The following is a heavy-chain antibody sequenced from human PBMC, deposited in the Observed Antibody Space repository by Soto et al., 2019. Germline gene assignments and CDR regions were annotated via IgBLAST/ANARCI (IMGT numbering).Heavy chain of an antibody. J-gene: IGHJ4*02. D-gene: IGHD2-21*02. Sequence: VQLVASGGGLVQPGGSLRLSCAASGFTFSSYWMHWVRQGPEKGLVWVARVNGDQSTISYADPVKGRFTISRDNAKNTLYLQMSSLRVEDTALYYCVCFECGRTAVVTAMEANGYWGQGTLVTVSS. CDR1: GFTFSSYW. CDR3: VCFECGRTAVVTAMEANGY. CDR2: VNGDQSTI. V-gene: IGHV3-74*01.